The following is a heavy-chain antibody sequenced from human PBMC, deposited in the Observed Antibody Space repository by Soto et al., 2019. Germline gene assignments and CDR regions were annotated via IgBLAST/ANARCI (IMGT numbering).Heavy chain of an antibody. D-gene: IGHD2-15*01. CDR3: ARATGYCSGGSCYTYWYFDL. J-gene: IGHJ2*01. Sequence: GGSLRLSCAPSGFTFSSYSMNWVRQAPGKGLEWVSSISSSSSYIYYADSVKGRFTISRDNAKNSLYLQMNSLRAEDTAVYYCARATGYCSGGSCYTYWYFDLWGRGTLVTVSS. CDR2: ISSSSSYI. CDR1: GFTFSSYS. V-gene: IGHV3-21*01.